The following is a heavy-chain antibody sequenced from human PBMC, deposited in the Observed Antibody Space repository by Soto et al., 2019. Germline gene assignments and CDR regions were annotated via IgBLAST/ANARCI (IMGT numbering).Heavy chain of an antibody. V-gene: IGHV3-7*01. J-gene: IGHJ4*02. CDR1: GFTFSSYW. Sequence: GGSLRLSCAASGFTFSSYWMSWVRQAPGTGLEWVANIKQDGSQKWYVDSVKGRFTISRDNAKNSLYLQMNSLRAEDTAVYYCARDRTMIVVAPGGVDYWGQGTLVTVSS. CDR2: IKQDGSQK. D-gene: IGHD3-22*01. CDR3: ARDRTMIVVAPGGVDY.